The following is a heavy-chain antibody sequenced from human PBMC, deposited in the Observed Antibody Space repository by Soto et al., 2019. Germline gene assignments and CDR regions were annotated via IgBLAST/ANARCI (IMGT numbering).Heavy chain of an antibody. Sequence: PSETLSLTCTVSGGSISSGDYYWSWIRQPPGKGLEWIGYIYYSGSTYYNPSLKSRVTISVDTSKNQFSLKLSSVTAADTAVYYCARAYYYGSGSYRAMNYYYGMDVWGQGTTVTVS. J-gene: IGHJ6*02. V-gene: IGHV4-30-4*01. CDR1: GGSISSGDYY. CDR2: IYYSGST. D-gene: IGHD3-10*01. CDR3: ARAYYYGSGSYRAMNYYYGMDV.